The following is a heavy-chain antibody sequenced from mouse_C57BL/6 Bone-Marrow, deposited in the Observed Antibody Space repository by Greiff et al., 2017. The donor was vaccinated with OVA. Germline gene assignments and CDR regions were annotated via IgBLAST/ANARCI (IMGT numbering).Heavy chain of an antibody. J-gene: IGHJ2*01. V-gene: IGHV1-50*01. Sequence: QVHLQQPGAELVKPGASVKLSCKASGYTFTSYWMQWVKQRPGQGLEWIGEIDPSDSYTNYNQKFKGKATLTVDTSSSTAYMQLSSLTSEDSAVYYCARYDGYYFDYWGQGTTLTVSS. CDR2: IDPSDSYT. D-gene: IGHD2-3*01. CDR1: GYTFTSYW. CDR3: ARYDGYYFDY.